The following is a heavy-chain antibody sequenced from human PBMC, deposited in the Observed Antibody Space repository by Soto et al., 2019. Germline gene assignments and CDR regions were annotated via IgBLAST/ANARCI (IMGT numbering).Heavy chain of an antibody. CDR3: VRQGFGALHGLVDV. V-gene: IGHV4-59*08. J-gene: IGHJ6*02. D-gene: IGHD3-10*01. CDR2: IRDSGDT. CDR1: GGSISSHN. Sequence: QVQLQESGPGLVKPSETLSLICSDSGGSISSHNWGWIRLPPGKGLEWIGYIRDSGDTSYNPSLNSRVTRSLATSKKEFSRRLTPVTAADPAVYYCVRQGFGALHGLVDVWGQGTTVTVSS.